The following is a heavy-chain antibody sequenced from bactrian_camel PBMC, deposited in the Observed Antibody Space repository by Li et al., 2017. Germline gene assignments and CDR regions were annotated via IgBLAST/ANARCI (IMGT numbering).Heavy chain of an antibody. V-gene: IGHV3S40*01. D-gene: IGHD6*01. CDR1: GFVFKAFD. Sequence: VQLVESGGGLVQPGGSLRLSCAASGFVFKAFDMSWVRQGPGKGLEWVSATNSGGGSTVYADSVKGRFTISRDNAKNTLYLQTNSLKTEDTAVYYCTTPLDGVDGGNWFVRGYFGYWGQGTQVTVS. CDR2: TNSGGGST. CDR3: TTPLDGVDGGNWFVRGYFGY. J-gene: IGHJ6*01.